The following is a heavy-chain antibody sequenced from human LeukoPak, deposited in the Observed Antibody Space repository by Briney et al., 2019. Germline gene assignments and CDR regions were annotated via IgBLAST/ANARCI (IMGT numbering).Heavy chain of an antibody. CDR3: ARVRVTPYIAFDY. CDR1: GLTFSNAW. J-gene: IGHJ4*02. D-gene: IGHD4-23*01. V-gene: IGHV4-4*02. Sequence: KPGGSLRLSCAASGLTFSNAWMSWVRQPPGKGLEWIGEIYHNGNTNYNPSLKSRVTISVDKSKNQFSLMMSSVTAADTAVYYCARVRVTPYIAFDYWGQGSQVSVSS. CDR2: IYHNGNT.